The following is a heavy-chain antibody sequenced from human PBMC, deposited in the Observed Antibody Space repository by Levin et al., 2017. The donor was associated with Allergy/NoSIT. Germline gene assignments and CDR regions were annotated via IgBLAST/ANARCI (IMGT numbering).Heavy chain of an antibody. CDR1: GYNFTTYW. CDR2: IDPTDSYT. D-gene: IGHD2-21*01. J-gene: IGHJ6*03. Sequence: LGESLKISCKGSGYNFTTYWINWVRQMPGKGLEWMGRIDPTDSYTNYRPSFQGHVTISVDKSINTAYLQWSSLKASDTAMYYCARLRQYCRGERCYDYYYMDVWGKGTAVTVS. V-gene: IGHV5-10-1*01. CDR3: ARLRQYCRGERCYDYYYMDV.